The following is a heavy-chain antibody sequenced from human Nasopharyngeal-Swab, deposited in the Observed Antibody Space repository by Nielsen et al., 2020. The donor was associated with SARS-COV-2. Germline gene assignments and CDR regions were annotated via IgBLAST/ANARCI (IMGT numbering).Heavy chain of an antibody. CDR1: GFTFSSYA. Sequence: SLKISCAASGFTFSSYAMHWVRQAPGKGLEWVAVISYDGSNKYYADSVKGRFTISRDNSKNTLYLQMNSLRAEDTAVYYCARDSAVAGRGRVPGYWGQGTLVTVSS. CDR2: ISYDGSNK. CDR3: ARDSAVAGRGRVPGY. J-gene: IGHJ4*02. V-gene: IGHV3-30-3*01. D-gene: IGHD6-19*01.